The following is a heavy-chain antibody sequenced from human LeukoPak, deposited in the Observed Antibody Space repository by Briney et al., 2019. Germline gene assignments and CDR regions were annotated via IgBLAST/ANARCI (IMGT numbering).Heavy chain of an antibody. D-gene: IGHD1-26*01. Sequence: AASVKVSCKASGGTFSICAISWVRQAPGQGLEWMGGIIPIFGTANYAQKFQGRVTITTDESTSTAYMELSSLRSEDTAVYYCARGVRLNPLGRPSYYFDYWGQGTLVTVSS. CDR3: ARGVRLNPLGRPSYYFDY. CDR1: GGTFSICA. V-gene: IGHV1-69*05. CDR2: IIPIFGTA. J-gene: IGHJ4*02.